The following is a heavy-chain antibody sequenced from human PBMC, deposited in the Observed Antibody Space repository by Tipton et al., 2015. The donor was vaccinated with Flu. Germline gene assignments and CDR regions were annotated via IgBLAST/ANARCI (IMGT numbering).Heavy chain of an antibody. CDR3: ASAGNYYYGMDV. V-gene: IGHV3-13*01. J-gene: IGHJ6*02. CDR2: INTAGNT. Sequence: SLRLSCVASGFTFSSYDMHWVRQATGKGLEWVSAINTAGNTYYPDSVKGRFTISRENAKNSLYLQLNSLRAGDTAVYYCASAGNYYYGMDVWGQGTTVTVPS. CDR1: GFTFSSYD.